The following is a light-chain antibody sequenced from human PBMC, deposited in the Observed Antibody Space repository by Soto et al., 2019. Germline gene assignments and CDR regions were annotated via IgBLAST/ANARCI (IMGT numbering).Light chain of an antibody. Sequence: QSALTQPASVSGSPGQSITISCTGTSSDVGGYNYVSWYQQHPGKAPKLMIYEVSNRPSGVSNRFSGSKSGNTASLTISGLQAEDEADYYSSSYTSSSTLDVFGTGNNV. CDR1: SSDVGGYNY. CDR2: EVS. J-gene: IGLJ1*01. V-gene: IGLV2-14*01. CDR3: SSYTSSSTLDV.